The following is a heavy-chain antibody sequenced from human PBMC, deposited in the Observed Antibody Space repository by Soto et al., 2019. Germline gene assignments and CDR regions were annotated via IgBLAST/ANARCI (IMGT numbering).Heavy chain of an antibody. J-gene: IGHJ6*02. Sequence: PGVSLRLSCAASGFTFGNAWMSWFRQAPGKGLEWVGRIKSKTDGGTTDYAAPVKGRFTISRDDSKNTLYLQMNSLKTEDTAVYYCTTGFTMAGYYYYYGMEGWGQGTTVTVSS. CDR2: IKSKTDGGTT. D-gene: IGHD3-10*01. V-gene: IGHV3-15*01. CDR3: TTGFTMAGYYYYYGMEG. CDR1: GFTFGNAW.